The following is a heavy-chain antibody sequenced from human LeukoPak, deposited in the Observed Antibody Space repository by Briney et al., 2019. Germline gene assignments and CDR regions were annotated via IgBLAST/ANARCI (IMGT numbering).Heavy chain of an antibody. CDR2: INPNSGGT. CDR3: ARAVVGRGFDY. D-gene: IGHD6-19*01. CDR1: GYTFTVYY. V-gene: IGHV1-2*06. Sequence: ASVTVSCKASGYTFTVYYMHWVRQAPGQGLEGMGRINPNSGGTNYAQKFQGRVTMTRDTSISTAYMELSRLRSDDTAVYYCARAVVGRGFDYWGQGTLVTVSS. J-gene: IGHJ4*02.